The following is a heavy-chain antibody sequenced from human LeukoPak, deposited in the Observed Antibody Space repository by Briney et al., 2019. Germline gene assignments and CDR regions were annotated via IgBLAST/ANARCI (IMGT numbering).Heavy chain of an antibody. D-gene: IGHD6-13*01. CDR1: GFTFSRYA. V-gene: IGHV3-23*01. CDR2: ISGSGGST. CDR3: AKDGSSTSYFDY. J-gene: IGHJ4*02. Sequence: GGSLRLPCAASGFTFSRYAMSWVRQAPGEGLEWVSAISGSGGSTYYADSVKGRFTISRDNSKNTLYLQMNSLRAEDTAVYYCAKDGSSTSYFDYWGQGTLVTVSS.